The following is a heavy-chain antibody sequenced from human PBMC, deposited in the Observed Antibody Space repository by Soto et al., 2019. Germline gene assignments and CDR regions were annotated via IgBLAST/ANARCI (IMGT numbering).Heavy chain of an antibody. J-gene: IGHJ6*02. V-gene: IGHV4-59*01. CDR3: ARDGRIAVAGAYYYGMDV. CDR1: GGSISSYY. CDR2: IYYSGST. Sequence: SETLSLTCTFSGGSISSYYWSLIRQPPGKGLEWIGYIYYSGSTNYNPSLKSRVTISVDTSKNQFSLKLSSVTAADTAVYYCARDGRIAVAGAYYYGMDVWGQGTTVTVSS. D-gene: IGHD6-19*01.